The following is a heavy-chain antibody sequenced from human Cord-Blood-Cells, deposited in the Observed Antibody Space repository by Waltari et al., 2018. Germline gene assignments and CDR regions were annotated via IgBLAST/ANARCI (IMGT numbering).Heavy chain of an antibody. Sequence: QVQLVQSGAEVKKPGSSVKVSCKASGGTFSSYAISWVRQAPGQGLEWMGGIIPIFGTANYAQKFQGRVTITADESTSTAYMELSSPRSEDTAVYYCARETYYYDSSGYSTPYYFDYWGQGTLVTVSS. CDR2: IIPIFGTA. V-gene: IGHV1-69*01. CDR3: ARETYYYDSSGYSTPYYFDY. J-gene: IGHJ4*02. D-gene: IGHD3-22*01. CDR1: GGTFSSYA.